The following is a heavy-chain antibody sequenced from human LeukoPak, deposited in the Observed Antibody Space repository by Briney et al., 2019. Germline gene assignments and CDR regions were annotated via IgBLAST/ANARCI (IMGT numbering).Heavy chain of an antibody. CDR3: AKVDSSGSNCFDF. CDR2: IRYDGSNK. V-gene: IGHV3-30*02. Sequence: GGSLRLSCAASGFTFSGYAMHWVRLAPGKGLEWVAFIRYDGSNKYYADSVKGRFTTSRDNSKNTLYLQMNSLRAEDTAVYYCAKVDSSGSNCFDFWGQGTLVTVSS. CDR1: GFTFSGYA. J-gene: IGHJ4*02. D-gene: IGHD6-19*01.